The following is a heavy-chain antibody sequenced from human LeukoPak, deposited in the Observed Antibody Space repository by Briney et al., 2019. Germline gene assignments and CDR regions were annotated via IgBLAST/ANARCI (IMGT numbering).Heavy chain of an antibody. CDR1: GFTFDEFA. Sequence: GGSLRLSCVGSGFTFDEFAMHWVRQAPGKGLEWVAAIWYDGSNTYYTDSVKGRFTISRDNSKNTLYLQMNSLRAEDTAVYYCARDGGYCTITTCYHTLDYWGQGILVTVSS. J-gene: IGHJ4*02. CDR2: IWYDGSNT. CDR3: ARDGGYCTITTCYHTLDY. V-gene: IGHV3-33*08. D-gene: IGHD2-2*01.